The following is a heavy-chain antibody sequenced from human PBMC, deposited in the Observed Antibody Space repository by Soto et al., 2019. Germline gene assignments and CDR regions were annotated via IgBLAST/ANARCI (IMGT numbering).Heavy chain of an antibody. Sequence: QVQLVESGGGVFQPGRSLRLSCAASGFTFSSYVFHWVRQAPGKGLEWVAVISYDGSNKYYADSVKGRFTISRDNSKNTLYLQMNSLRAEDTAVYYCARDQAFGVVINNWFDPWGQGTLVTVSS. CDR1: GFTFSSYV. CDR3: ARDQAFGVVINNWFDP. D-gene: IGHD3-3*01. CDR2: ISYDGSNK. J-gene: IGHJ5*02. V-gene: IGHV3-30-3*01.